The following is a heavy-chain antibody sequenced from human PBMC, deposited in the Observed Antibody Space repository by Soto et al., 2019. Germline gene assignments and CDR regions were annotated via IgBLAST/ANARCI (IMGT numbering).Heavy chain of an antibody. Sequence: GGSLSLSCAASGFTFRSYAMSWVRPAPGKGLEWVSGISGSGISTQYADSVKSRFTVSRDNSKSTLYLQRNSLRAEDTAVYNCAKEPFGPDWYFDLWGRGTLVTVSS. V-gene: IGHV3-23*01. CDR1: GFTFRSYA. D-gene: IGHD3-10*01. CDR2: ISGSGIST. J-gene: IGHJ2*01. CDR3: AKEPFGPDWYFDL.